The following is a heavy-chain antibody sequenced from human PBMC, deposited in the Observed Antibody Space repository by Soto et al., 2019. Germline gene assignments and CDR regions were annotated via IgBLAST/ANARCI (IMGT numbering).Heavy chain of an antibody. D-gene: IGHD2-2*01. CDR2: ISAYNGNT. CDR1: GYTFTSYG. CDR3: ASDPIFRRVPAAMARSRRGAFDI. V-gene: IGHV1-18*01. Sequence: ASVKVSCKASGYTFTSYGISWVRQAPGQGLEWMGWISAYNGNTNYAQKLQGRVTMTTDTSTSTAYMELRSLRAEDTAVYYCASDPIFRRVPAAMARSRRGAFDIWGQGTMVTVSS. J-gene: IGHJ3*02.